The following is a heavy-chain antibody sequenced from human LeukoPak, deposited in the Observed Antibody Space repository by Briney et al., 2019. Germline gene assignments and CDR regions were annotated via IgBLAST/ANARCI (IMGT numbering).Heavy chain of an antibody. CDR3: GGGYDTDYYYYYYMDV. D-gene: IGHD5-12*01. CDR1: GYTFTAYY. V-gene: IGHV1-2*06. CDR2: INPNSGGT. J-gene: IGHJ6*03. Sequence: SVKVSCKTSGYTFTAYYIHWVRQAPGQGLEWMGRINPNSGGTDFAQKFQGRVTMIRDTSITTAYMELSSLRSEDTAVYYCGGGYDTDYYYYYYMDVWGKGTTVTVSS.